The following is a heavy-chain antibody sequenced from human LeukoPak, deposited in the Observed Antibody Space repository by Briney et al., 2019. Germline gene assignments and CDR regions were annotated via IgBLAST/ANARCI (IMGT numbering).Heavy chain of an antibody. CDR3: AELSITMIGGV. V-gene: IGHV3-23*01. CDR1: GFTFSSYA. CDR2: ISGSGSTI. Sequence: PGGSLRLSCAASGFTFSSYAMSWVRQAPGKGLEWVSAISGSGSTIYYADSVKGRFTISRDNAKNSLYLQMNSLRAEDTAVYYCAELSITMIGGVWGKGTTVTISS. D-gene: IGHD3-10*02. J-gene: IGHJ6*04.